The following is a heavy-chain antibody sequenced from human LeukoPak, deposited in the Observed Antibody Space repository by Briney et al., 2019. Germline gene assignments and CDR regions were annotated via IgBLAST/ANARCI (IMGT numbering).Heavy chain of an antibody. Sequence: GASVKVSCKASGYTFTSYYMHWVRQAPGQGLEWMGIINPSGGSTSYAQKFQGRVTMTRDTSTSTVYMELSSLRSEDTAVYYCAREGDFGGSYHHLYYYYMDVWGKGTTVTVSS. D-gene: IGHD1-26*01. CDR3: AREGDFGGSYHHLYYYYMDV. CDR2: INPSGGST. CDR1: GYTFTSYY. J-gene: IGHJ6*03. V-gene: IGHV1-46*01.